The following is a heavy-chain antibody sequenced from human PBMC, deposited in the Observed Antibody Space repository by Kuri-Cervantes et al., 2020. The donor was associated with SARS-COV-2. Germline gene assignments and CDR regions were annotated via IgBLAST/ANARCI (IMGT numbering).Heavy chain of an antibody. J-gene: IGHJ3*01. V-gene: IGHV1-2*02. CDR2: INPNNGGS. D-gene: IGHD2-2*01. Sequence: ASVKVSCKTSGYTFTGYYIYWVRQAPGQGLEWMGWINPNNGGSNYAQNFQGRVTMTTDTSITTAYMELSGLKSDDTAVYYCAKDSLGYCSSTSCPGAFDVWGQGTMVTVSS. CDR1: GYTFTGYY. CDR3: AKDSLGYCSSTSCPGAFDV.